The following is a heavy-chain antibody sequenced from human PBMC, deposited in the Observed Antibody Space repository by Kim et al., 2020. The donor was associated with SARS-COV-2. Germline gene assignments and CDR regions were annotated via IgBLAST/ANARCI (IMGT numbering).Heavy chain of an antibody. Sequence: GGSLRLSCAASGFTFSSYSMNWVRQAPGKGLEWVSSISSSSSYIYYADSVKGRFTISRDNAKNSLYLQMNSLRAEDTAVYYCARDGRYCSSTSCRNWFDPWGQGTLVTVSS. CDR1: GFTFSSYS. CDR2: ISSSSSYI. CDR3: ARDGRYCSSTSCRNWFDP. V-gene: IGHV3-21*01. J-gene: IGHJ5*02. D-gene: IGHD2-2*01.